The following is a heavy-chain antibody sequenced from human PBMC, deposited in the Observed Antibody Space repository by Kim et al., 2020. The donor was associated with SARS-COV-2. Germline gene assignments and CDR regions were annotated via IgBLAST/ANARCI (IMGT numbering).Heavy chain of an antibody. Sequence: YNPSLKRRVTISVDTSKNQCSLKRSSVTAADTAVYYCASHNYYGSGSNSNWGQGTLVTVSS. J-gene: IGHJ4*02. V-gene: IGHV4-34*01. D-gene: IGHD3-10*01. CDR3: ASHNYYGSGSNSN.